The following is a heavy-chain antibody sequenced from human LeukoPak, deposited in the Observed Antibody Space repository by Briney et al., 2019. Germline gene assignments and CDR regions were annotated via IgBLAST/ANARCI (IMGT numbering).Heavy chain of an antibody. CDR2: INPNSGGT. CDR3: ARGAYYYYYYMDV. CDR1: GYTFTGHY. J-gene: IGHJ6*03. V-gene: IGHV1-2*02. Sequence: GASVKVSCKASGYTFTGHYMHWVRQAPGQGLEWMGWINPNSGGTNYAQKFQGRVTMTRDTSISTAYMGLSRLRSDDTAVYYCARGAYYYYYYMDVWGKGTTVTVSS.